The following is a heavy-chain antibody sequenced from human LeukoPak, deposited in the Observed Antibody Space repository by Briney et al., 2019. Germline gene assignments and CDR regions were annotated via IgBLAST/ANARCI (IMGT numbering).Heavy chain of an antibody. CDR3: ATPPTAYTSGSLGY. J-gene: IGHJ4*02. CDR2: ISYDGSTK. V-gene: IGHV3-30*03. CDR1: GFTFSNFG. Sequence: PGGSLRLSCEASGFTFSNFGMHWVCQAPGKGLEWVAIISYDGSTKYYADSVKGRFSISRDNSKNTLYLQMNSLRVEDTAVYYCATPPTAYTSGSLGYWGQGTLVTVSS. D-gene: IGHD3-22*01.